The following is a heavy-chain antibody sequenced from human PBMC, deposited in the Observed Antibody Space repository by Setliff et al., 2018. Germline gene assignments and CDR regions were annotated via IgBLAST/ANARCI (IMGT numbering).Heavy chain of an antibody. J-gene: IGHJ6*02. CDR1: GFSFSDYY. CDR2: ISGSGITI. CDR3: ARDGVSYAMDV. V-gene: IGHV3-11*04. Sequence: LRLSCSASGFSFSDYYMSWVRQAPGKGLEWLSKISGSGITIFYADSVRGRFTISRDNAKNSLYLQMNNLRAEDTALYSCARDGVSYAMDVWGHGTTVTVSS.